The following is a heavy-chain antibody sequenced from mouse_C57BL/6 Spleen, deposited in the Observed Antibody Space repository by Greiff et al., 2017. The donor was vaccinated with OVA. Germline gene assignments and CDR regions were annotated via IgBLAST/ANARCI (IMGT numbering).Heavy chain of an antibody. Sequence: VKVVESGPELVKPGASVKISCKASGYAFSSSWMNWVKQRPGKGLEWIGRIYPGDGDTNYNGKFKGKATLTADKSSSTAYMQLSSLTSEDSAVYFCARSGITTVVAHAMDYWGQGTSVTVSS. CDR1: GYAFSSSW. V-gene: IGHV1-82*01. D-gene: IGHD1-1*01. CDR2: IYPGDGDT. J-gene: IGHJ4*01. CDR3: ARSGITTVVAHAMDY.